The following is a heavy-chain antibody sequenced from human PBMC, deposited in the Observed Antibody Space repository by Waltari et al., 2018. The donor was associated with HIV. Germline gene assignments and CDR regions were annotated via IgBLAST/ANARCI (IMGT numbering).Heavy chain of an antibody. D-gene: IGHD3-16*01. CDR2: IYHRVYS. CDR3: ARGDAPLVHSPSDAFHF. V-gene: IGHV4-59*01. Sequence: QVQLQESGPGLVKPSETLYLTCTAAGGSISTYYWHWIRQSPGKVLEWISFIYHRVYSKDNPSLEIRVTMSVDTSQTLFSLTLTSVTTADTAIYFCARGDAPLVHSPSDAFHFWGQGTLVAVSS. CDR1: GGSISTYY. J-gene: IGHJ3*01.